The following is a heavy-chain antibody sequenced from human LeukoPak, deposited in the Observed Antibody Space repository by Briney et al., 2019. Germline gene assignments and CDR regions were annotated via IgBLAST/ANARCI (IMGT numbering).Heavy chain of an antibody. J-gene: IGHJ3*02. CDR3: AVGVVPAAFDAFDI. D-gene: IGHD2-2*01. V-gene: IGHV1-69*05. CDR1: GGTFSSYA. Sequence: SVKVSCKASGGTFSSYAISWVRQAPGQGLEWMGRIITIFGTANYAQKFQGRVTITTDESTSTAYMELSSLRSEDTAVYYCAVGVVPAAFDAFDIWAQGTMVTVSS. CDR2: IITIFGTA.